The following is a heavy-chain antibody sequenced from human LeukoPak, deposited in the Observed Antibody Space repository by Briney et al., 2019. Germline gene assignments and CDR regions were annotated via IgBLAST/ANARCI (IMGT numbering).Heavy chain of an antibody. CDR3: ARAGSDNYYSGVNY. D-gene: IGHD3-22*01. CDR1: GFRFSSHA. J-gene: IGHJ4*02. Sequence: GGSLRLSCAASGFRFSSHAMNWVRQAPGKGLEWVSGIYGNAGSTYYADSVRGRFTISRDNYKNTLYLQMDSLRAEDTAIYYCARAGSDNYYSGVNYWGQGTLVTVSS. V-gene: IGHV3-23*01. CDR2: IYGNAGST.